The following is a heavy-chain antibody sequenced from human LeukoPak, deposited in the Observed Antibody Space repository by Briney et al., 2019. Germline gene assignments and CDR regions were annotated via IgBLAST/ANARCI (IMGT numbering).Heavy chain of an antibody. CDR2: VKSDGAGT. Sequence: GGSLRLSCTASGFTFSTYAMSWVRQAPGKGLAWVASVKSDGAGTHYADSVKGRFTISRDNSKNILYLQMNSLRAEDTAIYYCARCTTASSGWCNWLDPWGQGTLVTVSS. J-gene: IGHJ5*02. D-gene: IGHD3-22*01. CDR1: GFTFSTYA. CDR3: ARCTTASSGWCNWLDP. V-gene: IGHV3-23*01.